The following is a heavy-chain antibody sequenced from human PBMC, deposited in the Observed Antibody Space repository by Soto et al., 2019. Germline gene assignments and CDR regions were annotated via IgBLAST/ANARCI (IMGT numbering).Heavy chain of an antibody. V-gene: IGHV3-7*03. CDR2: IKQEVSEK. J-gene: IGHJ4*02. D-gene: IGHD5-12*01. CDR1: GFTCSCYW. Sequence: GGSLRLSCAPSGFTCSCYWIIWVRQAPVKGLYCVANIKQEVSEKYYVDSVKGRFTISRDNAKNSLYLQMNSLRAEDTAVYYCARGSVRGYSGYDWGSSGWDKRDCFDYWGQGTLVTVSS. CDR3: ARGSVRGYSGYDWGSSGWDKRDCFDY.